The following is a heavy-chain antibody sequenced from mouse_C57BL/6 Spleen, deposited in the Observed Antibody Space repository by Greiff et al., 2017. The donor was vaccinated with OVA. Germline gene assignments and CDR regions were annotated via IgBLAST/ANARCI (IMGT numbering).Heavy chain of an antibody. J-gene: IGHJ4*01. CDR1: GFSLTSYA. CDR3: ARNKGVITTVVAGDYYAMDY. CDR2: IWTGGGT. D-gene: IGHD1-1*01. V-gene: IGHV2-9-1*01. Sequence: QVQLKESGPGLVAPSQSLSITCTVSGFSLTSYAISWVRQPPGKGLEWLGVIWTGGGTNYNSALKSRLSISKDNSKSQVFLKMNSLQTDDTARYYCARNKGVITTVVAGDYYAMDYWGQGTSVTVSS.